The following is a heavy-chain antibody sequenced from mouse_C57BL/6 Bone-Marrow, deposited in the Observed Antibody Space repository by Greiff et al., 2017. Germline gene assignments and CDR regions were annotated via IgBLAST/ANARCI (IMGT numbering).Heavy chain of an antibody. Sequence: VQLVESGAELAKPGASVKLSCKASGYTFTSYWMHWVKQRPGQGLEWIGYINPSSGYTKYNQKFKDKATLTADKSSSTAYMQLSSLTYEDSAVYYCARGLRRWYFDVWGTGTTVTVSS. CDR3: ARGLRRWYFDV. CDR2: INPSSGYT. V-gene: IGHV1-7*01. D-gene: IGHD2-4*01. J-gene: IGHJ1*03. CDR1: GYTFTSYW.